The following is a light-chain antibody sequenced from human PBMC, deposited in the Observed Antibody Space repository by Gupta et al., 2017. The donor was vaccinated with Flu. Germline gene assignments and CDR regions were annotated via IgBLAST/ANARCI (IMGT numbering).Light chain of an antibody. CDR2: AAS. J-gene: IGKJ2*01. CDR1: QSVSRN. Sequence: PSSLSASLGDKVTITCRASQSVSRNLSWYQQRPGRAPNLIIFAASSLHSGVPSRFSGSGSGTDFTLTISSLQPEDFATYFCRQSDSPPHTFGQGTKLEI. CDR3: RQSDSPPHT. V-gene: IGKV1-39*01.